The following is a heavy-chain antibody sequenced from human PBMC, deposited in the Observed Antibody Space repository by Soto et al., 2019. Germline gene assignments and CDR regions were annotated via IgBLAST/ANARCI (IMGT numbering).Heavy chain of an antibody. J-gene: IGHJ4*02. CDR2: IYYSGTT. CDR1: GDSITSNSYF. Sequence: SETLSLTCTVSGDSITSNSYFWAWIRQPPGKGLECIGSIYYSGTTYYNPSLKSRVTISVDRSKNQFSLKLSSVTAADTSAYYCARHVSVDYFDYWGQGALVTVSS. CDR3: ARHVSVDYFDY. V-gene: IGHV4-39*01.